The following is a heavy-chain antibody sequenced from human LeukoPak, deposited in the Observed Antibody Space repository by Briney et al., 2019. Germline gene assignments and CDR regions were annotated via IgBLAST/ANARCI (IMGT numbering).Heavy chain of an antibody. CDR2: ISSSSGYI. CDR3: ARETTVIKKIDY. D-gene: IGHD4-17*01. Sequence: GGSLRLSCAASGFTFSSYGMHWVRQAPGKGLEWVSSISSSSGYIYYADSVKGRFTISRDNAKNSLYLQMNSLRDEDTAIYYCARETTVIKKIDYWGQGTLVTVSS. V-gene: IGHV3-21*01. CDR1: GFTFSSYG. J-gene: IGHJ4*02.